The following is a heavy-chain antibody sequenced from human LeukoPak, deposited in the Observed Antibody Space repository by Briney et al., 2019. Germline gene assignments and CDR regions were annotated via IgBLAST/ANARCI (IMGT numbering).Heavy chain of an antibody. CDR3: ATKDYGDYERDFDY. CDR1: GYTLTELS. D-gene: IGHD4-17*01. J-gene: IGHJ4*02. CDR2: FDPEDGET. Sequence: GASVTVSCKVSGYTLTELSMHWVRQAPGKGLEWMGGFDPEDGETIYAQKFQGRVTMTEDTSTDTAYMELSSLRSEDTAVYYCATKDYGDYERDFDYWGQGTLVTVSS. V-gene: IGHV1-24*01.